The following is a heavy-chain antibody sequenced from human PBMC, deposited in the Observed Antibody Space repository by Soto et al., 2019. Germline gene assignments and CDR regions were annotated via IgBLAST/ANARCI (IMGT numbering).Heavy chain of an antibody. CDR3: ARGATVTTSGVDY. CDR1: GGSISSGGYY. V-gene: IGHV4-31*03. CDR2: IYYSGST. D-gene: IGHD4-17*01. Sequence: QVQLQESGPGLVKPSQTLSLTCTVSGGSISSGGYYWSWIRQHPGKGLEWLGYIYYSGSTYYNTSLKRRVTIAVDTSKNQFSLKLSSVTAADTAVYYCARGATVTTSGVDYWGQGTMVTVSS. J-gene: IGHJ4*02.